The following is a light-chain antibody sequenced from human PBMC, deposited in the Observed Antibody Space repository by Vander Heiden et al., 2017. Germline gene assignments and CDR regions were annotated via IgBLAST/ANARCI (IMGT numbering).Light chain of an antibody. V-gene: IGLV3-25*03. J-gene: IGLJ2*01. CDR3: QSADSSGTYVV. CDR2: KDS. Sequence: SYELTQTPSVSVSPGQTARSTCAGDALPKQYAYWYQQKPGQAPVLVIYKDSERPSGIPERFSGSSSGTTVTLTISGVQAEDEADYYCQSADSSGTYVVFGGGTKLTVL. CDR1: ALPKQY.